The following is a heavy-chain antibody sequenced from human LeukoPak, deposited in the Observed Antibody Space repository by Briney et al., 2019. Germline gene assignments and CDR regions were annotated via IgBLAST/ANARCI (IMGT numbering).Heavy chain of an antibody. CDR3: ARGSGYSYYYYYGMDV. V-gene: IGHV4-34*09. CDR1: GGSFSGYY. D-gene: IGHD5-12*01. CDR2: IYYSGST. Sequence: PSETLSLTCAVYGGSFSGYYWSWIRQPPGKGLEWIGYIYYSGSTYYNPSLKSRVTISVDTSKNQFSLKLSSVTAADTAVYYCARGSGYSYYYYYGMDVWGQGTTVTVSS. J-gene: IGHJ6*02.